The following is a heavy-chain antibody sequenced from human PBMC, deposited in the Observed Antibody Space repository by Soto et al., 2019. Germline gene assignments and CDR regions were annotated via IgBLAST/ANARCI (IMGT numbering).Heavy chain of an antibody. Sequence: GGSLRLSCAASGFTFSSYAMHWVRQAPGKGLEWVAVISYDGSNKYYADSVKGRFTISRDNSKNTLYLQMNSLRAEDTAVYYCARGPDIVVVPAAQFDYWGQGTLVTVSS. D-gene: IGHD2-2*01. CDR3: ARGPDIVVVPAAQFDY. CDR2: ISYDGSNK. J-gene: IGHJ4*02. CDR1: GFTFSSYA. V-gene: IGHV3-30-3*01.